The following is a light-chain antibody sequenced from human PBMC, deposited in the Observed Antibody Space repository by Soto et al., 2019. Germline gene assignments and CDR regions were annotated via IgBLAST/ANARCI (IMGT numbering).Light chain of an antibody. V-gene: IGLV2-14*01. CDR2: DVS. Sequence: QSVLTQPASVSGSPGQSITISCAGSSSDVGGYNSVSWCQQHPGKAPKVMIYDVSNRPSGVSNRFSGSKSGNTASLTISGLQAEDEADYYCSSYTTSNTVIFGGGTKVTVL. CDR3: SSYTTSNTVI. CDR1: SSDVGGYNS. J-gene: IGLJ2*01.